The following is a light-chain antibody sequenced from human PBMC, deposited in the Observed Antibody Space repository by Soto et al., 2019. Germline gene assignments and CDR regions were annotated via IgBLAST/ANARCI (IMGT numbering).Light chain of an antibody. CDR3: SSYTSSSTHV. CDR1: SSDVGAYNC. CDR2: DVS. J-gene: IGLJ1*01. Sequence: QSALTQPASVSGSPGQSITISCTGTSSDVGAYNCVSWYQQHPGKVPKLMIFDVSSRPSGVSDRFYGSKSGNTASLTISGLQAEDDGDYYCSSYTSSSTHVFGSGTKLTVL. V-gene: IGLV2-14*03.